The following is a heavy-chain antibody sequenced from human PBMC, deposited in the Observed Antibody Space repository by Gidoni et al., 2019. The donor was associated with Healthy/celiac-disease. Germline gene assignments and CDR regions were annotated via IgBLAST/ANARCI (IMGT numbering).Heavy chain of an antibody. D-gene: IGHD1-26*01. CDR2: IYYSGST. Sequence: QLQLQESGPGLVKPSETLSLPCTVPGGSISSSSYYWGWIRQPPGKGLEWIGSIYYSGSTYYNPSLKSRVTISVDTSKNQFSLKLSSVTAADTAVYYCARHIVGATQNCFDYWGQGTLVTVSS. V-gene: IGHV4-39*01. J-gene: IGHJ4*02. CDR1: GGSISSSSYY. CDR3: ARHIVGATQNCFDY.